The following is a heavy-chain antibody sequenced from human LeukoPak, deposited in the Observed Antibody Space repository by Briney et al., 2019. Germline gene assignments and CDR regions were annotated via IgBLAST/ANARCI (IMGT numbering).Heavy chain of an antibody. V-gene: IGHV3-23*01. CDR2: ISGSGGST. D-gene: IGHD6-13*01. J-gene: IGHJ4*02. CDR3: ARDYSSPGNFDY. CDR1: GFTFSSYA. Sequence: GGSLRLSCAASGFTFSSYAMNWVRQAPGKGLEWVSAISGSGGSTYYADSVKGRFTISRDNAKNSLYLQMNSLRAEDTAVYYCARDYSSPGNFDYWGQGTLVTVSS.